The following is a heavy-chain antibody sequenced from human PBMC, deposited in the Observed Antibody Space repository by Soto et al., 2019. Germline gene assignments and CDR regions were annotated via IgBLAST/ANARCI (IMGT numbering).Heavy chain of an antibody. J-gene: IGHJ6*02. Sequence: QVQLVESGGGVVQPGRSLRLSCAASGFTFSSYGMHWVRQAPGKGLEWVAVISYDGSNKYYADSVKGRFTISRDNSKNTLYLQMNSLRAEDTAVYYCAKGRGDYYYYGMDVWGQGTTVTVSS. CDR3: AKGRGDYYYYGMDV. CDR1: GFTFSSYG. D-gene: IGHD3-16*01. CDR2: ISYDGSNK. V-gene: IGHV3-30*18.